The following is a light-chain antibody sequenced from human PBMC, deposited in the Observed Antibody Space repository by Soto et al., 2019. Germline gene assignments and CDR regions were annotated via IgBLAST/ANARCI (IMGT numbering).Light chain of an antibody. CDR1: SSNIGAGYD. Sequence: QSVLTQPPSVSGAPGQRVTISCTGSSSNIGAGYDVHWYQQLPGTAPKLLFYGNSNRPSGVPDRFSGSKSGTSASLAITGLQTEDEADYYCQSYDSSLCGWVFGGGTQLTVL. CDR2: GNS. J-gene: IGLJ3*02. CDR3: QSYDSSLCGWV. V-gene: IGLV1-40*01.